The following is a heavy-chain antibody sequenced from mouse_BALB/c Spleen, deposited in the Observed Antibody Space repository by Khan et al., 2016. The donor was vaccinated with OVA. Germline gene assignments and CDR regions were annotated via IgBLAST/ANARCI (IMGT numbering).Heavy chain of an antibody. Sequence: VQLKQSGPGLVAPSQTLSITCTVSGFSSTNYGVNWVRQPPGKGLEWLGVIWAGGDTNYNSALMSRLSISKDKSKSQVFLRMNSLQTDDTAVYYCATSFYGKRYYAMDYWGQGTSVTVSS. D-gene: IGHD2-1*01. CDR2: IWAGGDT. CDR1: GFSSTNYG. J-gene: IGHJ4*01. CDR3: ATSFYGKRYYAMDY. V-gene: IGHV2-9*02.